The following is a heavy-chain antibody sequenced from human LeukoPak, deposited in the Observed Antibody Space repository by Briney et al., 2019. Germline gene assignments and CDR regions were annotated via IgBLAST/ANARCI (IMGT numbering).Heavy chain of an antibody. D-gene: IGHD5-12*01. V-gene: IGHV3-33*01. CDR2: IWYDGSKK. J-gene: IGHJ4*02. CDR1: GFTFSLYA. CDR3: ARDIGRGYSYGPFDY. Sequence: GGSLRLSCAASGFTFSLYAMHWVRQAPGKGLEWVAIIWYDGSKKYYADSVEGRFTISRDNSKNTLYLQMNSLRADDTAVYYCARDIGRGYSYGPFDYWGQGTLVTVSS.